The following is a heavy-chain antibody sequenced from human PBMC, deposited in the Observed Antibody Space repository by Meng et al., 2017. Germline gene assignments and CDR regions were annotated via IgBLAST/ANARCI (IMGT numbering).Heavy chain of an antibody. V-gene: IGHV3-66*02. CDR1: GFTVSSNY. Sequence: GGSLRLSCAASGFTVSSNYMSWVRQAPGEGLEWVSVIYSGGSTYYADSVKGRFTISRDNSTNTLYLQMNSLRAEDTAVYYCARRDYGDYAASGYWGQGTLVTVSS. D-gene: IGHD4-17*01. CDR2: IYSGGST. J-gene: IGHJ4*02. CDR3: ARRDYGDYAASGY.